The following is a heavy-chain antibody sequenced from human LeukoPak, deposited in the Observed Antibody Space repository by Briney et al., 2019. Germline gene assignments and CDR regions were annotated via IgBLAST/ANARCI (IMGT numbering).Heavy chain of an antibody. V-gene: IGHV4-4*07. CDR2: IYNNEST. CDR3: ARDIGNHFGGLDHYYYDY. J-gene: IGHJ4*02. D-gene: IGHD2-15*01. CDR1: GGSISFYY. Sequence: PSETLSLTCTVSGGSISFYYWSWIRQPAGKGLEWIGRIYNNESTWSNPSLKSRVSMSIDTSKNQFSLKLSSVTAADAAVYYCARDIGNHFGGLDHYYYDYWGPGTLVTVSS.